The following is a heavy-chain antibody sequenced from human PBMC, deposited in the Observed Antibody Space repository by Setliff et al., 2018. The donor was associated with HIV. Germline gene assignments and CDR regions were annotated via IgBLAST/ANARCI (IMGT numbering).Heavy chain of an antibody. CDR3: ARQPPLSALQVWFGDY. Sequence: SETLSLTCTVSGFSICTGHYWGWVRQSPGKGLEWIGSVYHSGSTYYAASLKSRVTISVDTSKNQFSLKLTSVTAADTAVYYCARQPPLSALQVWFGDYWGQGILVTVSS. CDR1: GFSICTGHY. V-gene: IGHV4-38-2*02. CDR2: VYHSGST. D-gene: IGHD3-10*01. J-gene: IGHJ4*02.